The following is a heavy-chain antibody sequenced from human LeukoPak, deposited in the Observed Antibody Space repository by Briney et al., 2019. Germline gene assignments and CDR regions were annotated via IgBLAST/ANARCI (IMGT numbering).Heavy chain of an antibody. CDR1: GFTFSSYG. CDR3: AKDQDFWSGYSSSGYYYGMDV. D-gene: IGHD3-3*01. Sequence: PGGSLRLSCAASGFTFSSYGMHWVRQAPGKGLEWVAVISYDGSNKYYADSVKGRFTISRDNSKNTLYLQMNSLRAEDTAVYYCAKDQDFWSGYSSSGYYYGMDVWGQGTTVTVSS. CDR2: ISYDGSNK. J-gene: IGHJ6*02. V-gene: IGHV3-30*18.